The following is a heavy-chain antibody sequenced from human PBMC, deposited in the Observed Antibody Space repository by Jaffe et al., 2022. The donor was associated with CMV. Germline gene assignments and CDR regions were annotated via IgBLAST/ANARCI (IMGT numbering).Heavy chain of an antibody. Sequence: EVQLVESGGGLVQPGGSLKLSCAASGFTFSGSAMHWVRQASGKGLEWVGRIRSKANSYATAYAASVKGRFTISRDDSKNTAYLQMNSLKTEDTAVYYCTVPGHYGDYLMLGYWGQGTLVTVSS. CDR1: GFTFSGSA. D-gene: IGHD4-17*01. CDR2: IRSKANSYAT. V-gene: IGHV3-73*01. J-gene: IGHJ4*02. CDR3: TVPGHYGDYLMLGY.